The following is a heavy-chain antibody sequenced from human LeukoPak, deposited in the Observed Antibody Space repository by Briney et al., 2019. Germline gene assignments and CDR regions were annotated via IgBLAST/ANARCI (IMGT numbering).Heavy chain of an antibody. J-gene: IGHJ3*02. CDR3: AQGYDFWSGLGDFDI. Sequence: ASVKVSCKASGYTFATYYMHWVRQAPGQGLEWVGWISPNSGGINYAQKFQGRVTMTRDTSISTAYMELSRLRSDDTAVYYCAQGYDFWSGLGDFDIWGQGTMVTVSS. CDR2: ISPNSGGI. V-gene: IGHV1-2*02. D-gene: IGHD3-3*01. CDR1: GYTFATYY.